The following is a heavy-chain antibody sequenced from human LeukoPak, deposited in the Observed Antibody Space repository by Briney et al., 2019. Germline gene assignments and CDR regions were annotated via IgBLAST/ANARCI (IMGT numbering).Heavy chain of an antibody. CDR2: ISAYNGNT. D-gene: IGHD3-22*01. CDR1: GYTFTSYG. CDR3: ARDWWDSSGYTVAFDI. J-gene: IGHJ3*02. Sequence: ASVKVSCKASGYTFTSYGISWVRQAPGQGLEWMGWISAYNGNTNYAQKLQGRVTMTTDTSTSTAYMELRSLRSDDTAVYYCARDWWDSSGYTVAFDIWGQGTMVTVSS. V-gene: IGHV1-18*01.